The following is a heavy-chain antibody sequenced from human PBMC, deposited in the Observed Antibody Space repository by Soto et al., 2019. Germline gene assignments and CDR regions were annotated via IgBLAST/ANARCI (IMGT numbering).Heavy chain of an antibody. CDR2: IYYSGST. Sequence: SETLSLTCTVSGGSISSGGYYWSWIRQDPGKGLEWIGYIYYSGSTYYNPSLKSRVTISVDTSKNQFSLKLSSVTAADTAVYYCARDPRGYDFLAYGMDVWGQGTTVTVSS. CDR1: GGSISSGGYY. D-gene: IGHD3-3*01. V-gene: IGHV4-31*03. J-gene: IGHJ6*02. CDR3: ARDPRGYDFLAYGMDV.